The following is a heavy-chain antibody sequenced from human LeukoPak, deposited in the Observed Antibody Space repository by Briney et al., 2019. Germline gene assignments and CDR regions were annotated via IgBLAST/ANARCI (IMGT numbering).Heavy chain of an antibody. V-gene: IGHV4-39*07. CDR1: GGSISSYY. J-gene: IGHJ4*02. Sequence: PSETLSLTCTVSGGSISSYYWGWIRQPPGKGLEWIGSIYYSGSTYYNPSLKSRVTISVDTSKNQFSLKLSSVTAADTAVYYCARVHYDILTSVIDYWGQGTLVTVSS. D-gene: IGHD3-9*01. CDR3: ARVHYDILTSVIDY. CDR2: IYYSGST.